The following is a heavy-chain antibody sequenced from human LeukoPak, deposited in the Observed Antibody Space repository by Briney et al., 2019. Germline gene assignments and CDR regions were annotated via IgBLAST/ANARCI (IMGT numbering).Heavy chain of an antibody. CDR1: GFTFSSHS. CDR3: QVVGATHEYYFDY. J-gene: IGHJ4*02. D-gene: IGHD1-26*01. Sequence: PGGSLRLSCAASGFTFSSHSMNWVRQAPGKGLEWVSSISSSSSYIYYADSVKGRFTISRDNAKNSLYLQMNSLRAEDTAVYYCQVVGATHEYYFDYWGQGTLVTVSS. CDR2: ISSSSSYI. V-gene: IGHV3-21*01.